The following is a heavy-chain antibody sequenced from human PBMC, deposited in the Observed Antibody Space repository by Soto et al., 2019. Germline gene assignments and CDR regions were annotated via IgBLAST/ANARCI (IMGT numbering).Heavy chain of an antibody. V-gene: IGHV1-8*01. CDR1: GYTFISYD. D-gene: IGHD2-15*01. CDR3: ARGVDAGFDF. Sequence: GASVKGPCKASGYTFISYDINWMRQATGQGPEWMGWMSPKNGNSDLAQKFQGRLTMTRDTSTGTAYMELSSLMSEDTAVYYCARGVDAGFDFWGQGTPVTVS. CDR2: MSPKNGNS. J-gene: IGHJ4*02.